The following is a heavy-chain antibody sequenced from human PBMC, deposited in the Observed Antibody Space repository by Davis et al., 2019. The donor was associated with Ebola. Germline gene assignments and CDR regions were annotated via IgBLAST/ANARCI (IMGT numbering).Heavy chain of an antibody. Sequence: GESLKISCAASGVTFSSYSMNWVRQAPGKGLEWVSYISSSSSTIYYADSVKGRFTISRDNAKNSLYLQMNSLRAEDTDVYYCAKVARGRWGQGTLVTVSS. V-gene: IGHV3-48*01. J-gene: IGHJ4*02. CDR1: GVTFSSYS. CDR2: ISSSSSTI. CDR3: AKVARGR.